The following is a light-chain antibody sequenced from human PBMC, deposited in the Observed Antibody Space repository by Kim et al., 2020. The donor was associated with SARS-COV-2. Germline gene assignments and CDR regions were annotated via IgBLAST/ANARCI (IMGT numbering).Light chain of an antibody. J-gene: IGLJ2*01. Sequence: SYELTQPPSVSVSPGQTASITCSGDELGKKYTSWYQQMPGQSPVLVIYQDTKRPSQIPARFSGSNSGNTATLTIGGTQAMDEADYYCQAWDSGNVVFDGG. CDR2: QDT. CDR1: ELGKKY. V-gene: IGLV3-1*01. CDR3: QAWDSGNVV.